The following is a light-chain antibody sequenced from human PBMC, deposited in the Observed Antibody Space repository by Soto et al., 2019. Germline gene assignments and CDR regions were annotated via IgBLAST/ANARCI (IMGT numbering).Light chain of an antibody. J-gene: IGKJ4*01. V-gene: IGKV3-15*01. CDR3: QKYNSAPLT. Sequence: EIVMTQSPATLSVSPGERATLSCRASQRISSNLAWYQQKPGQAPRLLMFGASTRATGIPARFSGSGSGTDFTLTISSLQPEDVAAYYCQKYNSAPLTFGGGTKVDIK. CDR1: QRISSN. CDR2: GAS.